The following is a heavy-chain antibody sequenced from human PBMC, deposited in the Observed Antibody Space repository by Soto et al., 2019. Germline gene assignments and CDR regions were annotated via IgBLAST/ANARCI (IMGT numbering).Heavy chain of an antibody. D-gene: IGHD3-22*01. Sequence: PGGSLRLSCAASGFTFSDYYMSWIRQAPGKGLEWVSYISSSSSYTNYADSVKGRFTISRDNAKNSLYLQMNSLRAEDTAVYYCARENYYDSSGYSDYWGQGTLVTVSS. CDR1: GFTFSDYY. V-gene: IGHV3-11*06. CDR3: ARENYYDSSGYSDY. CDR2: ISSSSSYT. J-gene: IGHJ4*02.